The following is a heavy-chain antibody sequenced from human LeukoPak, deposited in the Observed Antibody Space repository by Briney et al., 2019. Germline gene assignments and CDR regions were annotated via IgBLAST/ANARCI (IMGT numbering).Heavy chain of an antibody. J-gene: IGHJ5*02. D-gene: IGHD2-2*01. CDR2: INPNSGGT. CDR1: GYTFTGYY. V-gene: IGHV1-2*02. Sequence: ASVKVSCKASGYTFTGYYMHWVRQAPGQGPEWMGWINPNSGGTNYAQKFQGRVTMTRDTSISTAYMELSRLRSDDTAVYYCARVVPAAPWFDPWGQGTLVTVSS. CDR3: ARVVPAAPWFDP.